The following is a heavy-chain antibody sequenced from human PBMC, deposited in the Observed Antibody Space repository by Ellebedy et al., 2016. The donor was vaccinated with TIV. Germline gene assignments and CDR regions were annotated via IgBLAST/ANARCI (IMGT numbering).Heavy chain of an antibody. D-gene: IGHD2-2*01. CDR1: GFSLSTSGVG. Sequence: SGPTLVKPTQTLTLTCTFSGFSLSTSGVGVGWIRQPPGKALEWLALIYWDDDKRYSPSLKSRLTISKDTSKSQVVLTMTNMDPVDTATYYCARIRIVVVPAPEINWFDPWGQGTLVTVSS. V-gene: IGHV2-5*02. CDR2: IYWDDDK. J-gene: IGHJ5*02. CDR3: ARIRIVVVPAPEINWFDP.